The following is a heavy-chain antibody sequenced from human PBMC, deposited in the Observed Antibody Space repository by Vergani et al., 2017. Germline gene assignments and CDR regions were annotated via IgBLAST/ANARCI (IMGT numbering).Heavy chain of an antibody. J-gene: IGHJ5*02. D-gene: IGHD2-2*01. CDR3: ALAESSTSCINSVCITPETGSWFDP. Sequence: QVQLVQSGAEVKKPGSSVKVSCKASGGTFSSYTISWVRQAPGQGLEWMGRIIPILGIANYAQKFQGRVTITADKSTSTAYMELSSLRSEDTAMYYCALAESSTSCINSVCITPETGSWFDPWGQGTLVTVSS. CDR1: GGTFSSYT. CDR2: IIPILGIA. V-gene: IGHV1-69*02.